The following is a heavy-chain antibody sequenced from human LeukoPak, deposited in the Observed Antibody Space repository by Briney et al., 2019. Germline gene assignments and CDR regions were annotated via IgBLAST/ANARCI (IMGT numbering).Heavy chain of an antibody. CDR1: GGSISSYY. Sequence: SETLSLTCTVSGGSISSYYWSWIRQPPGKGLEWIGYIYYSGSTNYNPSLKRRVTIPVLTSKNQFSLKLSSVTAADTAVYYCARVTSGYENFDYWGQGTLVTVSS. D-gene: IGHD5-12*01. J-gene: IGHJ4*02. CDR3: ARVTSGYENFDY. CDR2: IYYSGST. V-gene: IGHV4-59*01.